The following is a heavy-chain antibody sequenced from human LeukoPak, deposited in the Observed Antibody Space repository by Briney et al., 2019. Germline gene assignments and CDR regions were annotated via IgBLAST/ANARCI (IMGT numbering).Heavy chain of an antibody. D-gene: IGHD4-17*01. J-gene: IGHJ4*02. CDR1: GGSISSSIYY. CDR2: VYYSGST. CDR3: AREFTGDGFDY. Sequence: SETLSLTCTVSGGSISSSIYYWGWIRQPPGKGLEWIGSVYYSGSTYYNPSLKSRVTISVDTSKSHFSLKLSSVTAADTAVYYCAREFTGDGFDYWGQGTLVTVSS. V-gene: IGHV4-39*07.